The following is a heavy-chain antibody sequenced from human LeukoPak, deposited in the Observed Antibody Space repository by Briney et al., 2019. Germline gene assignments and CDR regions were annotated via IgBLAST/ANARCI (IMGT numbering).Heavy chain of an antibody. CDR3: AKATHHRMADAFDI. CDR2: INRNGGST. CDR1: GFTFDDYG. V-gene: IGHV3-20*04. D-gene: IGHD1-14*01. J-gene: IGHJ3*02. Sequence: GGSLRLSCAASGFTFDDYGMSWVRQAPGKGLEWVSGINRNGGSTGYADSVKGRFTISRDNAKNSLYLQMNSLRADDMALYYCAKATHHRMADAFDIWGRGTMVTVSS.